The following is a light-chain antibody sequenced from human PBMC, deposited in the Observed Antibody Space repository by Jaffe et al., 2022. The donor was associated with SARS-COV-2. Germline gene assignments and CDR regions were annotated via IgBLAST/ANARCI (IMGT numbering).Light chain of an antibody. J-gene: IGLJ3*02. CDR2: ENN. CDR1: SSNIGNNF. Sequence: QSVLTQPPSVSAAPGQKVTISCSGSSSNIGNNFVSWYQQLPGTAPRLLIYENNERPSGIPGRFSGSKFGTTATLDITGLQTGDEADYYCVAWSSSLSAWAFGGGTKLTVL. CDR3: VAWSSSLSAWA. V-gene: IGLV1-51*02.